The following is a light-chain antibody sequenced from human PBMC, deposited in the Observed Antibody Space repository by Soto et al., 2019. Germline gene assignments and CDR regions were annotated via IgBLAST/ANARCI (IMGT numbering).Light chain of an antibody. Sequence: DIQMTQSPSTLSASVGDRVTITCRASQSVSFWLAWYQQKPGKAPKLLIYKASSLKSGVPSRFSGSGSGTEFTLTISSLQPDDFATYYCQQYNSYWTFGQGTKVEMK. CDR3: QQYNSYWT. J-gene: IGKJ1*01. CDR1: QSVSFW. CDR2: KAS. V-gene: IGKV1-5*03.